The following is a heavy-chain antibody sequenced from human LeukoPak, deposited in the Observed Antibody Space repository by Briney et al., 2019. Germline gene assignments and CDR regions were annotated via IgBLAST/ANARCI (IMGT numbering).Heavy chain of an antibody. CDR3: ARHPGRYNYYYMDV. CDR1: GGSISSYY. V-gene: IGHV4-59*08. J-gene: IGHJ6*03. Sequence: PSETLSLTCTVSGGSISSYYWSWIRQPPGKGLECIRYIYYNGSTNYNPSLKSRVTISVDTSKNQLSLKMRSVTAADTAVYYCARHPGRYNYYYMDVWGKGTTVIVSS. D-gene: IGHD2-15*01. CDR2: IYYNGST.